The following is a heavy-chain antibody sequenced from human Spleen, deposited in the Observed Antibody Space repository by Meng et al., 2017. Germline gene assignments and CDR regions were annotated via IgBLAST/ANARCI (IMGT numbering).Heavy chain of an antibody. D-gene: IGHD6-19*01. CDR1: GGSISSSSYY. J-gene: IGHJ4*02. CDR3: ARTSLSSGWYSRYFDD. V-gene: IGHV4-39*07. CDR2: IYYSGST. Sequence: SETLSLTCTVSGGSISSSSYYWGWIRQPPGKGLEWIGSIYYSGSTYYNPSLKSRVTISVDTSKNQFSLTLSSVTAADTAVYYCARTSLSSGWYSRYFDDWGQGTLVTVSS.